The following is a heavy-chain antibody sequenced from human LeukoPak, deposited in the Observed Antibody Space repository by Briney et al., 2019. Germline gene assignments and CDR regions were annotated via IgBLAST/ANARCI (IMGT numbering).Heavy chain of an antibody. Sequence: GGSLRLSCAASGFTFSSYAMSWVRQAPGKGLEWVSAISGSGGSTYYADSVKGRFTISRDNSKNTLYLQMNSLRAEDTAVYYCARHGGATMVEEILHAFDVWGQGTVVTVSS. CDR2: ISGSGGST. D-gene: IGHD3-10*02. CDR1: GFTFSSYA. CDR3: ARHGGATMVEEILHAFDV. V-gene: IGHV3-23*01. J-gene: IGHJ3*01.